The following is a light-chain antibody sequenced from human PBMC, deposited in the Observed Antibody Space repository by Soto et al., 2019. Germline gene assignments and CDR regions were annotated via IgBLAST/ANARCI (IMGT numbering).Light chain of an antibody. J-gene: IGLJ1*01. CDR1: SSDVGAYNY. CDR2: EVN. Sequence: QSALTQPASVSGSPGQSITISCIGTSSDVGAYNYVSWYQQHPGKAPKLMIYEVNNRPSGVSNRFSGSKSGNTASLTISGLQAEDEADYYCSSYTSSSTLYVFGTGTKVTVL. V-gene: IGLV2-14*01. CDR3: SSYTSSSTLYV.